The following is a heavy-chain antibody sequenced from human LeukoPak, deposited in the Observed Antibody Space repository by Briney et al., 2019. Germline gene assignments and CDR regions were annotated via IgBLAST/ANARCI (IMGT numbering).Heavy chain of an antibody. CDR2: ISASTGST. Sequence: ASMKVSCKGSDNTFNNYGLNWVRQAPGQGLEWMGWISASTGSTQYAQKYQGRVTITTDTSATTVYMELRSLRSDDTAVYYCVTTGGEGYWGQGTLVTVSS. D-gene: IGHD4-17*01. V-gene: IGHV1-18*01. J-gene: IGHJ4*02. CDR1: DNTFNNYG. CDR3: VTTGGEGY.